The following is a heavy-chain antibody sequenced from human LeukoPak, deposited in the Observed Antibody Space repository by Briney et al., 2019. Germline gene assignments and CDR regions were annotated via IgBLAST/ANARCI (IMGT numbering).Heavy chain of an antibody. D-gene: IGHD5-24*01. J-gene: IGHJ4*02. CDR2: ISYDGSNK. CDR3: AKGMWEMATITPYFDY. V-gene: IGHV3-30*18. Sequence: PGGSLRPSCAASGFTFSSYGMHWVRQAPGKGLEWVAVISYDGSNKYYADSVKGRFTISRDNSKNTLYLQMNSLRAEDTAVYYCAKGMWEMATITPYFDYWGQGTLVTVSS. CDR1: GFTFSSYG.